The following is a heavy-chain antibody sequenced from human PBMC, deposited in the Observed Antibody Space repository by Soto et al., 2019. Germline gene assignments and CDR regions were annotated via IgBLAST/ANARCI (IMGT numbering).Heavy chain of an antibody. Sequence: ASVKVSCKASGGTFSSYAISWVRQAPGQGLEWMGGIIPIFGTANYAQKFQGRVTITADESTSTAYMELSSLRSEDTAVYYCARSVRGPLVWDDFDYWGQGTLVTSPQ. CDR1: GGTFSSYA. D-gene: IGHD3-16*01. J-gene: IGHJ4*02. CDR2: IIPIFGTA. V-gene: IGHV1-69*13. CDR3: ARSVRGPLVWDDFDY.